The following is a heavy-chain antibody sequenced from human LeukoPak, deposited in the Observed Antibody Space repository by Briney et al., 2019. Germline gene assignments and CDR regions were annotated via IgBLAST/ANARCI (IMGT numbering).Heavy chain of an antibody. CDR3: ARAIVGATGRYYYYYMDV. CDR1: GYTFTSYD. J-gene: IGHJ6*03. CDR2: MNPNSGNT. Sequence: ASVKVSCKASGYTFTSYDINWVRQATGQGLEWMGWMNPNSGNTGYAQKFQGRVTMTRNTSISTAYMELSSLRSEDTAVYYCARAIVGATGRYYYYYMDVWGKGTTVTISS. D-gene: IGHD1-26*01. V-gene: IGHV1-8*01.